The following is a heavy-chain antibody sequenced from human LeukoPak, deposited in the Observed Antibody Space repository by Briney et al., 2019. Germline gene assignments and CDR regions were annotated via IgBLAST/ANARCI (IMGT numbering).Heavy chain of an antibody. D-gene: IGHD1-1*01. V-gene: IGHV1-2*02. Sequence: ASVKVSCKASGYTFTGYYMNWVRQAPGRGLEWMGWINPNSGGTNYAQKFQGRVTMTRDTSITTAYMELSRLRSDDTAVYYCATSRNWNDLDFHHWGQGTLVTVSS. CDR1: GYTFTGYY. CDR3: ATSRNWNDLDFHH. J-gene: IGHJ1*01. CDR2: INPNSGGT.